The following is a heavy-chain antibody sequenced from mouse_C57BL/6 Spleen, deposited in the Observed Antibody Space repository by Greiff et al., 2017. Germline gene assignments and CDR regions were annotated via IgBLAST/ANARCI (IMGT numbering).Heavy chain of an antibody. V-gene: IGHV1-59*01. CDR2: IDPSDSYT. J-gene: IGHJ3*01. CDR3: ARGLYCGSRYEGFAH. CDR1: GYTFTSYW. Sequence: VQLQQPGAELVRPGTSVKLSCKASGYTFTSYWMHWVKQRPGQGLEWIGVIDPSDSYTNYNQKFKGKATLTVDTSSSTAYMQLSSLTSEDSAVYYCARGLYCGSRYEGFAHWGQGTLVTVSA. D-gene: IGHD1-1*01.